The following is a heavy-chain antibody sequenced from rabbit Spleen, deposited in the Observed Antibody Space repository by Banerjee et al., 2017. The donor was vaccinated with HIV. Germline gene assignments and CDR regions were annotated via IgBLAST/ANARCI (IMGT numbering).Heavy chain of an antibody. CDR2: IYAFSGDST. V-gene: IGHV1S45*01. CDR3: ARDLPDIIGWNFGF. Sequence: QEQLKESGGGLVQPGGSLKLSCKASGFTLSSYYMCWVRQAPGKGLEWIACIYAFSGDSTYYASWAKGRFTISRASATTVFLQMTSLTAADTATYFCARDLPDIIGWNFGFWGPGTLVTVS. J-gene: IGHJ4*02. CDR1: GFTLSSYY. D-gene: IGHD1-1*01.